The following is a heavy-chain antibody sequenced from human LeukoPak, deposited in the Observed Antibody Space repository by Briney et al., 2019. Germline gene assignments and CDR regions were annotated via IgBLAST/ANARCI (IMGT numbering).Heavy chain of an antibody. J-gene: IGHJ4*02. D-gene: IGHD5-24*01. Sequence: PSETLSLTCTVSGGSVSSGSYYWNWIRQPPGKGLEWIGYIYYSGSTNYNPSLKSRVTISVDMSKNQFSLKLSSVTAADTAVYYCARGARAGYNLEPFDYWGQGTLVTVSS. V-gene: IGHV4-61*01. CDR3: ARGARAGYNLEPFDY. CDR2: IYYSGST. CDR1: GGSVSSGSYY.